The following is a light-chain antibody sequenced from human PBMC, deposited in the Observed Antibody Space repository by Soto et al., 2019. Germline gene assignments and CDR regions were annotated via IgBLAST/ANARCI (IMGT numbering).Light chain of an antibody. J-gene: IGKJ1*01. CDR3: QQYGNSPWT. Sequence: ETVLTQSPGTLSLSPGERATLSCRASQSVSSSYLTWYQQKPGQAPRLLIYDTSTRATGIPDRFSGRGSGTDFTLTISRLEPEDFAVYYCQQYGNSPWTFGQGTKVEIK. V-gene: IGKV3-20*01. CDR2: DTS. CDR1: QSVSSSY.